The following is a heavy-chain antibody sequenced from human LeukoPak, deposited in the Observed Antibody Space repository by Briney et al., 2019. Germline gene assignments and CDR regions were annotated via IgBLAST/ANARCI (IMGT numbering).Heavy chain of an antibody. CDR2: IYHSGST. CDR1: GGSFSGFY. V-gene: IGHV4-34*01. J-gene: IGHJ4*02. CDR3: ARGAGDYARYYFDD. D-gene: IGHD4-17*01. Sequence: WETLSLTCAVYGGSFSGFYWSWIRQPPMKGLEWIGEIYHSGSTNYNTSLKSRVTISVDTSKKQFALKLTSVTAADTAVYYCARGAGDYARYYFDDWGQGTLVTVSS.